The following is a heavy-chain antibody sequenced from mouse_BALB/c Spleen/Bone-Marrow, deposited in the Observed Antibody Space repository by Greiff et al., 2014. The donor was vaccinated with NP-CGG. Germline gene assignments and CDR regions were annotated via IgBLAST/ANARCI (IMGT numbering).Heavy chain of an antibody. CDR1: GFDFSGFW. CDR2: INPDSSTI. Sequence: EVQRVESGGGLVQPGGSLKLSCAASGFDFSGFWMGWVRQAPGKGLEWIGEINPDSSTINYTPSLKDRFIISRDNAKNTLYLQMSKVRSEDTALYYCARLGYYGGLAYWGQGTPVTVSA. D-gene: IGHD2-3*01. J-gene: IGHJ3*01. V-gene: IGHV4-1*02. CDR3: ARLGYYGGLAY.